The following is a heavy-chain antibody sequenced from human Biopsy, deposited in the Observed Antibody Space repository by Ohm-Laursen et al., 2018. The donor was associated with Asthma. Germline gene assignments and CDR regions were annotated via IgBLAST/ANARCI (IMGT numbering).Heavy chain of an antibody. Sequence: SETLSLTCDVYPGSFSGFFWTWIRPSPGKGLEWIGETNERGFTNNNPSLKRRAIISIDTYWNRVSLKLTSVTAADTAVYYCARGPELDVWGQGTTVTVSS. CDR1: PGSFSGFF. J-gene: IGHJ6*02. CDR2: TNERGFT. CDR3: ARGPELDV. V-gene: IGHV4-34*04.